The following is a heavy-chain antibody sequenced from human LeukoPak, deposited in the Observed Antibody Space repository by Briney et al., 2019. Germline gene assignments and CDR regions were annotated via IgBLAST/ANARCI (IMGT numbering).Heavy chain of an antibody. J-gene: IGHJ4*02. CDR1: GFTFSSYA. D-gene: IGHD6-13*01. CDR2: ISGSGGST. V-gene: IGHV3-23*01. CDR3: AKGVAAAGYYFDY. Sequence: TGESLRLSCAASGFTFSSYAMSWVRQAPGKGLEWVSAISGSGGSTYYADSVKGRFTISRDNSKNTLYLQMNSLRAEDTAVYYCAKGVAAAGYYFDYWGQGALVTVSS.